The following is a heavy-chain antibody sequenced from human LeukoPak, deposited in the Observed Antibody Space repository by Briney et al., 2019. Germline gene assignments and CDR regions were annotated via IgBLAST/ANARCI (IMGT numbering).Heavy chain of an antibody. V-gene: IGHV3-21*01. CDR3: ARDLHYDFWSGYAY. Sequence: GGSLRLSCAASGFTFSSYSMNWVRQAPGKGLEWVSSISSSSSYIYYADSVKGRFTISRGNAQNSLYLQMNSLRAEDTAMYYCARDLHYDFWSGYAYWGQGTLVTVSS. D-gene: IGHD3-3*01. CDR1: GFTFSSYS. CDR2: ISSSSSYI. J-gene: IGHJ4*02.